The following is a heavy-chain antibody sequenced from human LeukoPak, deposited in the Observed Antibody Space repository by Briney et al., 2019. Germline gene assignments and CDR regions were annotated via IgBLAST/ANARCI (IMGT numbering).Heavy chain of an antibody. CDR1: GFTFSGYA. V-gene: IGHV3-23*01. D-gene: IGHD4-17*01. Sequence: GGSLRLSCAASGFTFSGYAMSWVRQAPGKGLEWVSAISGSGGSTYYADSVKGRFTISRDNSKNTLYLQMNSLRAEDTAVYYCAKDGYGDYVRWIDPWGQGTLVTVSS. CDR2: ISGSGGST. CDR3: AKDGYGDYVRWIDP. J-gene: IGHJ5*02.